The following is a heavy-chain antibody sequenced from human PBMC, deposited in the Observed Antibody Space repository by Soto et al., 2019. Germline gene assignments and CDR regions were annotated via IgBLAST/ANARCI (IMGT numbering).Heavy chain of an antibody. CDR2: ISNYNGNT. D-gene: IGHD2-2*01. V-gene: IGHV1-18*04. CDR1: GYTFTSYG. Sequence: ASVKVSCKASGYTFTSYGMSWLRQAPGQGLEWMGWISNYNGNTNYAQKVQDRVTMTTDTSASTTYMELRSLRSDDTAVYYCARGPRYCSSTTCFSGVTWFDPWGQGTLVTVSS. J-gene: IGHJ5*02. CDR3: ARGPRYCSSTTCFSGVTWFDP.